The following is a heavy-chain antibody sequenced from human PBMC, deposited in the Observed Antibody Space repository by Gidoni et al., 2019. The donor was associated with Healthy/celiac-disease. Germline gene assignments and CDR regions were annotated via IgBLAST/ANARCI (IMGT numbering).Heavy chain of an antibody. CDR2: MNPNSGNT. D-gene: IGHD4-17*01. Sequence: QVQLVQSGAEVKKPGASVKVSCKASGYTFTSYDINWVRQATGQGLEWMGWMNPNSGNTGYAQKFQGRGTRTRNTSISTAYMELSSLRSEDTAVYYCARGRAVTTKIDAFDIWGQGTMVTVSS. CDR1: GYTFTSYD. J-gene: IGHJ3*02. V-gene: IGHV1-8*01. CDR3: ARGRAVTTKIDAFDI.